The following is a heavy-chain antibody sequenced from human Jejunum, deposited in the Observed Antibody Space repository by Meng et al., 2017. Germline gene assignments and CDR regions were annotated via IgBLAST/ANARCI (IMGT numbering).Heavy chain of an antibody. CDR2: IYYSGST. V-gene: IGHV4-30-4*01. Sequence: GRLQESGPGLVKPSQTLSLPCTVSGGSISSGDYYWSWIRQPPGKGLEWIGYIYYSGSTYYNPSLKSRVTISVDTSKNQFSLKLSSVTAADTAVYYCARDRTTGRYFDYWGQGTLVTVSS. CDR3: ARDRTTGRYFDY. D-gene: IGHD4-11*01. J-gene: IGHJ4*02. CDR1: GGSISSGDYY.